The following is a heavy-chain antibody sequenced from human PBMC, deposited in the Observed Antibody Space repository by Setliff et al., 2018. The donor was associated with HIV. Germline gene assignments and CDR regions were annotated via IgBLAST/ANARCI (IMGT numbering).Heavy chain of an antibody. CDR3: ARVEGATATLTD. V-gene: IGHV1-46*01. CDR2: IHPSTGNT. J-gene: IGHJ4*02. CDR1: GGTLSNYV. Sequence: GASVKVSCKTSGGTLSNYVITWVRQAPGQGLEWMGLIHPSTGNTYYTQKFQGRVTWTRDTSTRAVYMELSSLRSEDTAVYYCARVEGATATLTDWGQGTLVTVSS. D-gene: IGHD1-26*01.